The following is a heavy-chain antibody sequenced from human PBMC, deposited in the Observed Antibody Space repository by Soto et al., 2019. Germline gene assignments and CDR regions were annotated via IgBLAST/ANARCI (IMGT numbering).Heavy chain of an antibody. J-gene: IGHJ4*02. Sequence: ASVKVSCKASGFVSTNHNFHWVRQAPGQSLEWMGRINAGNGNTQYPQNFQGRVTFTSDPSASTAFMELTNLRFEDRAMYYCASDYGSNWRLWGQGTLVTVSS. V-gene: IGHV1-3*01. CDR3: ASDYGSNWRL. CDR1: GFVSTNHN. D-gene: IGHD6-19*01. CDR2: INAGNGNT.